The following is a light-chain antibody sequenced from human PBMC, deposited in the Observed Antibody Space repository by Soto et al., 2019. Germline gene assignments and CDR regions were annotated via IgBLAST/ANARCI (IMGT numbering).Light chain of an antibody. CDR1: QHISEY. Sequence: DIQMTQSPSSLSASVGDRVTITCQASQHISEYLNWYQYKPGKAPKLLITDASNLKTGVPSRFSGSGSGTDFTLTINSLQPEDFATYYCQQSYSAPRTFGQGTKVEIK. J-gene: IGKJ1*01. CDR3: QQSYSAPRT. CDR2: DAS. V-gene: IGKV1-39*01.